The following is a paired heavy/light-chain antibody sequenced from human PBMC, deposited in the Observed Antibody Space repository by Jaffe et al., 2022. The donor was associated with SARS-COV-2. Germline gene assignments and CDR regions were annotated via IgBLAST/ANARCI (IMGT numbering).Heavy chain of an antibody. D-gene: IGHD5-12*01. J-gene: IGHJ4*02. V-gene: IGHV3-33*01. CDR3: ARGSCVSGRCYWGYFFDQ. CDR1: GFTFSDYG. Sequence: QVHLVESGGGVVQPGRSLRLSCAASGFTFSDYGMHWVRQAPGKGLEWVAVLWDDGSDKFYADSVKGRFTVSRDNSRNTVSLQMNSLRVEDTAVYYCARGSCVSGRCYWGYFFDQWGQGTLVTVSS. CDR2: LWDDGSDK.
Light chain of an antibody. V-gene: IGKV3-15*01. CDR1: RDIGVD. J-gene: IGKJ2*01. CDR3: QHYTKWPYA. Sequence: EIVMTQSPASMSVSPGERTTLSCRASRDIGVDLAWYQQKPGQAPRLLIYGASNKATGIPARFSGSGSGTEFTLTISSLQSEDFAVYYCQHYTKWPYAFGQGTKLEI. CDR2: GAS.